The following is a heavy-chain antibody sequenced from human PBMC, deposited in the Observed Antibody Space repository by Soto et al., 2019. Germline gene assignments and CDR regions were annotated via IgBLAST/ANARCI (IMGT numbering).Heavy chain of an antibody. Sequence: SETLCLTCTVSGGSISSYYWSRIRQPPGKGLEWIGYIYYSGSGSTNYNPSLKSRVTISIDTSKNQFSLKLSSVTAADTAVYYCARSTTGTTYWFDPWGRGTLVTVSS. CDR3: ARSTTGTTYWFDP. J-gene: IGHJ5*02. D-gene: IGHD1-1*01. V-gene: IGHV4-59*01. CDR2: IYYSGSGST. CDR1: GGSISSYY.